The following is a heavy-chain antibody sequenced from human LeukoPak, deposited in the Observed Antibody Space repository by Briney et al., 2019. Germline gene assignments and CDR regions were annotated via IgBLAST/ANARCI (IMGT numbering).Heavy chain of an antibody. J-gene: IGHJ4*02. CDR1: GRSISRGDYY. D-gene: IGHD3-10*01. CDR3: AGYYGSGSYTDY. CDR2: IYYSGST. Sequence: SETLSLTCTVSGRSISRGDYYWRWLRQPPGKGLEWIGYIYYSGSTYYHPSLKSRFTISVDTSKNQFSLKLSSVTAADTAVYYCAGYYGSGSYTDYWGQGTLVTVSS. V-gene: IGHV4-30-4*01.